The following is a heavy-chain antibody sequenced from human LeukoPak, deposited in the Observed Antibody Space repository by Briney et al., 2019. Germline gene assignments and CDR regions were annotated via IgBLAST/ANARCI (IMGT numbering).Heavy chain of an antibody. CDR1: GFTFSSYS. Sequence: GGSLRLSCAASGFTFSSYSMNWVRQAPGKGLEWVSSISSSSSYIYYADSVKGRFTISRDNAKNSLYLQMNSLRAEDTAVYYCAREFHSGYGTPGAFGIWGQGTMVTVSS. V-gene: IGHV3-21*01. J-gene: IGHJ3*02. CDR2: ISSSSSYI. D-gene: IGHD5-12*01. CDR3: AREFHSGYGTPGAFGI.